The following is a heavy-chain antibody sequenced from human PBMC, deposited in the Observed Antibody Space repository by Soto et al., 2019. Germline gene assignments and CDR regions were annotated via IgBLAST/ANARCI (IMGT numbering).Heavy chain of an antibody. D-gene: IGHD1-1*01. CDR3: ARGPPPRELDY. Sequence: GGSLRLSCAASGFTVSSNYMSWVRQAPGKGLEWVSVIYSGGSTYYADSVKGRFTISRDNSKNTLYLQMNSLRAEDTAVYYCARGPPPRELDYWGQGTLVTVSS. V-gene: IGHV3-66*01. CDR2: IYSGGST. J-gene: IGHJ4*02. CDR1: GFTVSSNY.